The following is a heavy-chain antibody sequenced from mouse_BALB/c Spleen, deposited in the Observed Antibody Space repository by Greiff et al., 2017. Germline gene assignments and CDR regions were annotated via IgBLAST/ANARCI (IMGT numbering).Heavy chain of an antibody. J-gene: IGHJ2*01. CDR3: TRDTARATGFDY. Sequence: VPLQQPGAELVRPGASVKLSCQASGYTFTSYWINWVKQRPGQGLEWIGNIYPSDSYTNYNQKFKDKATLTVDKSSSTAYMQLSSPTSEDSAVYYCTRDTARATGFDYWGQGTTLTVSS. CDR2: IYPSDSYT. D-gene: IGHD3-1*01. CDR1: GYTFTSYW. V-gene: IGHV1-69*02.